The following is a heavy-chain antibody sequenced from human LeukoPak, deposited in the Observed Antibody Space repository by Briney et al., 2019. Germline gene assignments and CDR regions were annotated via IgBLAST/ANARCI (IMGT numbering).Heavy chain of an antibody. J-gene: IGHJ5*02. CDR3: AREEENWFDP. CDR2: INHSGST. CDR1: GGSFSGYY. Sequence: SETLSLTXAVYGGSFSGYYWSWIRQPPGKGLEWIGEINHSGSTNYNPSLKSRVTISVDTSKNQFSLRLSSVTAADTAVYYCAREEENWFDPWGQGTLVTVSS. V-gene: IGHV4-34*01.